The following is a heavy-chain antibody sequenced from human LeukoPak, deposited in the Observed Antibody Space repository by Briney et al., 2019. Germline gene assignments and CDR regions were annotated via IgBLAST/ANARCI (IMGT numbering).Heavy chain of an antibody. CDR1: GGSISSSSYY. CDR3: ARLSTTVVKGAFDI. V-gene: IGHV4-39*02. Sequence: SETLSLTCTVSGGSISSSSYYWGWIRQPPGKGLEWIGSIHYSGSTYYNPSLKSRVTISVDTSKNHFSLKLSSVTAADTAVYYCARLSTTVVKGAFDIWGQGTMVTVSS. CDR2: IHYSGST. J-gene: IGHJ3*02. D-gene: IGHD4-23*01.